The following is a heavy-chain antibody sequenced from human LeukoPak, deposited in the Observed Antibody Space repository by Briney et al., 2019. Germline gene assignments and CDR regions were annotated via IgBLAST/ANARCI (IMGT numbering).Heavy chain of an antibody. CDR3: ARHRGGFDL. D-gene: IGHD2-15*01. CDR2: IYYSGGT. V-gene: IGHV4-59*01. CDR1: GGSISSYY. Sequence: PSETLSLTCTVSGGSISSYYWSWLRQPPGKGLEWLGYIYYSGGTNYNPSLKSRVAISVDTSKIHFSLKLSSVTAADMAAYYCARHRGGFDLWGQGTMVTVSS. J-gene: IGHJ3*01.